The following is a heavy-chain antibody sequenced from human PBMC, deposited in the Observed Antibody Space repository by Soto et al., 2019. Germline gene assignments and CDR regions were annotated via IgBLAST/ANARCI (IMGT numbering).Heavy chain of an antibody. D-gene: IGHD2-21*01. V-gene: IGHV3-23*01. CDR1: GFSFSSFA. CDR2: IRGPAT. CDR3: AGCAVSLTPSGGWCNWFDP. Sequence: PGGSLRLSCAVSGFSFSSFAVNWVRQAPGEGLEWVSRIRGPATSYADSGRGRFSLSSDNSKNTVYLQMHTKRGVEATASSCAGCAVSLTPSGGWCNWFDPLGQGILFTVSS. J-gene: IGHJ5*02.